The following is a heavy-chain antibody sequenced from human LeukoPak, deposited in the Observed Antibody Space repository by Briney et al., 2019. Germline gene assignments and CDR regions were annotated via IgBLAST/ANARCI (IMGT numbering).Heavy chain of an antibody. CDR2: ISGSGDST. CDR3: AKRSVSGYNWYYLDN. J-gene: IGHJ4*02. D-gene: IGHD3-22*01. Sequence: GGSLRLSCAASGFIFDDYGMSWVRQAPRKGLEWVSAISGSGDSTYYADSVKGRFTISRDNSKNTLYLQISSLRVEDTAVYYCAKRSVSGYNWYYLDNWGQGTLVTVSS. V-gene: IGHV3-23*01. CDR1: GFIFDDYG.